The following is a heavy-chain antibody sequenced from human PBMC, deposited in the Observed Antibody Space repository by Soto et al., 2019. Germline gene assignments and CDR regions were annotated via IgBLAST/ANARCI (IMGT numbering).Heavy chain of an antibody. CDR3: AASLSTQYYDSSGYYPDFDI. D-gene: IGHD3-22*01. V-gene: IGHV4-30-2*01. Sequence: PSETLSLTCDVSGDSISSSGSSWNWIRQPPGKALEWIGFTYHSGSTYYNPSLESRVTISVDRSKNQFSLKLKSVTAADRAVYYCAASLSTQYYDSSGYYPDFDIWGQGTMVTVSS. J-gene: IGHJ3*02. CDR1: GDSISSSGSS. CDR2: TYHSGST.